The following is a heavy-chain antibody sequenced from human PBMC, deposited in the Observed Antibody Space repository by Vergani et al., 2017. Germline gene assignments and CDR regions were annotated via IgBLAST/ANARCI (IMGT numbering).Heavy chain of an antibody. CDR3: AKIQGYDFWSGYYISPYYYYGMDV. CDR1: GFTFSSYA. J-gene: IGHJ6*02. CDR2: ISGSGGST. Sequence: EVQLLESGGGLVLPGGSLRLSCAASGFTFSSYAMSWVRQAPGKGLEWVSAISGSGGSTYYADSVKGRFTISRDNSKNTLYLQMNSLRAEDTAVYYCAKIQGYDFWSGYYISPYYYYGMDVWGQGTTVTVSS. V-gene: IGHV3-23*01. D-gene: IGHD3-3*01.